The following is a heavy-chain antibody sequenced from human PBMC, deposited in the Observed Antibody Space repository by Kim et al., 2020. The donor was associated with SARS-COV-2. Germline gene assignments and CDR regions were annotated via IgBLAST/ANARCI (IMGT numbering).Heavy chain of an antibody. J-gene: IGHJ4*02. Sequence: GESLKISCKGSGYSFTSYWIGWVRQMPGKGLEWMGIIYPGDSDTRYSPSFQGQVTISADKSISTAYLQWSSLKASDTAMYYGARHYYDSSGYYYILDYWGQGTLVTVSS. CDR3: ARHYYDSSGYYYILDY. D-gene: IGHD3-22*01. CDR1: GYSFTSYW. CDR2: IYPGDSDT. V-gene: IGHV5-51*01.